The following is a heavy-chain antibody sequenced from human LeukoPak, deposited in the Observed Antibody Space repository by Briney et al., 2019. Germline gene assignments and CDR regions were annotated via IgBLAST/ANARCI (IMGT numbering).Heavy chain of an antibody. CDR1: GGTFSSYA. Sequence: ASVKVSCKASGGTFSSYAISWVRQAPGQGLEWMGIINPSGGSTSYAQKFQGRVTMTRDTSTSTVYMELSSLRSEDTAVYYCARDRVVRGVILDYYYYGMDVWGQGTTVTVSS. CDR2: INPSGGST. J-gene: IGHJ6*02. D-gene: IGHD3-10*02. CDR3: ARDRVVRGVILDYYYYGMDV. V-gene: IGHV1-46*01.